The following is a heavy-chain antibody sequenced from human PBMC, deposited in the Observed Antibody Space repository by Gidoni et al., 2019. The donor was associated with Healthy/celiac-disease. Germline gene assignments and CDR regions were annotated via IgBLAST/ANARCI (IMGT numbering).Heavy chain of an antibody. D-gene: IGHD3-22*01. CDR1: GFPFSSYA. J-gene: IGHJ4*02. V-gene: IGHV3-64D*09. CDR3: VKDQRDYYDSSGYFDY. CDR2: ISSNGGST. Sequence: EVQLVESGGGLVQPGGSLRLSCSASGFPFSSYAMHWVRQAPGKGLEYVSAISSNGGSTYYADSVKGRFTISRDNSKNTLYLQMSSLRAEDTAVYYCVKDQRDYYDSSGYFDYWGQGTLVTVSS.